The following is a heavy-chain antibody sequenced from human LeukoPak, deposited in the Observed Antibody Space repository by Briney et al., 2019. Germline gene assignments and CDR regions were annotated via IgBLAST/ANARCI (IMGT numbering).Heavy chain of an antibody. CDR1: GGSFSGYY. D-gene: IGHD3-10*01. Sequence: SETLSLACAVYGGSFSGYYWSWIRQPPGKELEWIGEINHSGSTNYNPSLKSRVTISVDTSKNQFSLKLSSVTAADTAMYYCARGGNRFGGFYFDYWGQGIQVIVSS. CDR3: ARGGNRFGGFYFDY. V-gene: IGHV4-34*01. CDR2: INHSGST. J-gene: IGHJ4*02.